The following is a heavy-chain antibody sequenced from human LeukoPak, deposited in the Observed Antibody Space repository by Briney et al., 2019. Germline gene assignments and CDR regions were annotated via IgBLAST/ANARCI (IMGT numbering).Heavy chain of an antibody. J-gene: IGHJ4*02. CDR1: GYTFTSND. CDR3: GRGRGNGRPENYFDY. D-gene: IGHD2-8*01. CDR2: MNPTSGNT. V-gene: IGHV1-8*01. Sequence: ASVKVSCKPSGYTFTSNDINWVRQAPGQGLEWMGWMNPTSGNTGYAERFQGRVTMTRDTAISTAYMELSSLRFEDTAVYFCGRGRGNGRPENYFDYWGQGTLVTVSS.